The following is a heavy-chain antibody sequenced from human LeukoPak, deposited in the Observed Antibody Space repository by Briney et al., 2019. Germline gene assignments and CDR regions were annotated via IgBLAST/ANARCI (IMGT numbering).Heavy chain of an antibody. CDR1: GFTFHTYG. V-gene: IGHV3-30*02. Sequence: PGGSLRLSCAASGFTFHTYGMHWVRQAPGKGLEWVAFIRFDASATRYADSLKGRFSISRDNSKNNLYLQMNSLRPEDTAVYYCARDHNFDYTIHSWGQGTLVAVSS. J-gene: IGHJ5*02. CDR3: ARDHNFDYTIHS. CDR2: IRFDASAT. D-gene: IGHD4-11*01.